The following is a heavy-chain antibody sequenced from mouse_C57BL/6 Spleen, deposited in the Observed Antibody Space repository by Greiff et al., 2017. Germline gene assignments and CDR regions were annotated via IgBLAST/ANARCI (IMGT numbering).Heavy chain of an antibody. J-gene: IGHJ1*03. D-gene: IGHD4-1*02. CDR3: ARSTGTWYFDV. CDR1: GYTFTSYW. V-gene: IGHV1-69*01. Sequence: QVQLQQPGAELVMPGASVKLSCKASGYTFTSYWMHWVKQRPGQGLEWIGEIDPSDSYTNYNQKFKGKSTLTVDKSSSTAYMQLSSLTSEDSAVYYCARSTGTWYFDVWGTGTTLTVSS. CDR2: IDPSDSYT.